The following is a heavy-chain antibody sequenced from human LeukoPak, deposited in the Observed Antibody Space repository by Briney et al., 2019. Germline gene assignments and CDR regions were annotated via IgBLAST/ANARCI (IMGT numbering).Heavy chain of an antibody. V-gene: IGHV3-21*01. CDR3: ARDYGGPHYFDY. Sequence: GGSLRLSCAASGFTFSSYSMNWVRQAPGKGLEWVSSISSSSSYIYYADSVKGRFTISRDDAKNSLYLQMDGLRAEDTAVYYCARDYGGPHYFDYWGQGTLVTVSS. D-gene: IGHD2-15*01. CDR1: GFTFSSYS. J-gene: IGHJ4*02. CDR2: ISSSSSYI.